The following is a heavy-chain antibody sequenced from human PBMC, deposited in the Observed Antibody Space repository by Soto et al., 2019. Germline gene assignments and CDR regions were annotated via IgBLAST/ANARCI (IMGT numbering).Heavy chain of an antibody. CDR3: VRDSLFWSGTPYYYYGMDV. J-gene: IGHJ6*02. D-gene: IGHD3-3*01. CDR2: IWYDGSNK. Sequence: GGSLRLSCAASGFTFSSYGMHWVRQAPGKGLEWVAVIWYDGSNKYYADTVKGRFTISRDNSKNTLYLQMNSLRAEDTAVYYCVRDSLFWSGTPYYYYGMDVWGQGTTVTVSS. V-gene: IGHV3-33*01. CDR1: GFTFSSYG.